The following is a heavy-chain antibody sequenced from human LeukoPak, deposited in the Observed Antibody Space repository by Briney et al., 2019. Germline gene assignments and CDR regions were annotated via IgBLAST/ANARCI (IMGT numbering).Heavy chain of an antibody. CDR2: IKQDGSEI. D-gene: IGHD3-10*01. CDR1: GFTFSTYW. Sequence: GGPLRLSCAASGFTFSTYWMSWVRQSPEKGLEWVANIKQDGSEIYYVDSVKGRFTISRDNAKNSLYLQMNSLRAEDTAVYYCAKFGSRLRSYYYYMDVWGKGTTVTIPS. V-gene: IGHV3-7*03. J-gene: IGHJ6*03. CDR3: AKFGSRLRSYYYYMDV.